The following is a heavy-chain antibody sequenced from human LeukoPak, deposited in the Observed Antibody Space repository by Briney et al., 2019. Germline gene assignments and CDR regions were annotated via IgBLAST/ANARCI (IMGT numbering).Heavy chain of an antibody. V-gene: IGHV5-51*01. Sequence: PGESLKIFCNTSGYTFTSYWIGWVRQTPGKGLECMGVIFPCDSDVRYSPSFQGQVTISADKSTNTAYLHWGSLKASDSAMYYCVRSLPGTLLRGYGMDVWGPGTTVTVS. D-gene: IGHD3-10*01. CDR2: IFPCDSDV. J-gene: IGHJ6*02. CDR3: VRSLPGTLLRGYGMDV. CDR1: GYTFTSYW.